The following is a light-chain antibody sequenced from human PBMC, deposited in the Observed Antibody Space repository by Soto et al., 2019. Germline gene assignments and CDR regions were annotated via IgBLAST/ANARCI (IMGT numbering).Light chain of an antibody. Sequence: DIQMTQSPSTLSASVGDRVTITCRASQSISSWLAWYQQKPGKAPKLLIYKASTFESGVPSRFSGSGSGTEFTLTISSLQPDDFATYDCQQYNSYSFTFGEGTKVEI. V-gene: IGKV1-5*03. CDR2: KAS. CDR3: QQYNSYSFT. J-gene: IGKJ4*01. CDR1: QSISSW.